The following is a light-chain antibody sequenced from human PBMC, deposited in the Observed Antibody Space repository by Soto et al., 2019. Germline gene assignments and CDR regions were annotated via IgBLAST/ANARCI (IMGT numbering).Light chain of an antibody. V-gene: IGKV1-27*01. CDR1: RGIGNA. Sequence: DIEMTQSPASLSASVGERVTITCGPSRGIGNALAWYQQKPGTVPKLLIHSASTLQSGVPPRLSGSGSGTDFTLTISSPHPEDVASYYCQKYDSAPTFGPGTKVDIK. J-gene: IGKJ1*01. CDR3: QKYDSAPT. CDR2: SAS.